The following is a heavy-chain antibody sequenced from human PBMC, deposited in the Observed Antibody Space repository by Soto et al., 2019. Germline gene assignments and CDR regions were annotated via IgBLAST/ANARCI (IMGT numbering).Heavy chain of an antibody. CDR3: ARLSYSSSPNFDY. Sequence: GESLKISCKGSGYSFSSYWIGWVRQMPGKGLEWMGIIYVGDSDTRYSPSFQGQVTMSADKSINTAYLQWSSLKASDTAMYYCARLSYSSSPNFDYWGQGTLVTVSS. J-gene: IGHJ4*02. D-gene: IGHD6-6*01. CDR1: GYSFSSYW. CDR2: IYVGDSDT. V-gene: IGHV5-51*01.